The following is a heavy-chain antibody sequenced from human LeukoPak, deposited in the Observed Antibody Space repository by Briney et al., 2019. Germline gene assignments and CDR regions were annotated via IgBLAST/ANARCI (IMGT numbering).Heavy chain of an antibody. Sequence: PGGSLRLSCAASGFTFSSYEMNWVRQAPGKGLEWISYSSSSGTSIYYADSVKGRFTVSRDNTKNSLYLQMNSLRAEDTAVYYSARDSPITGSFYYYMDVWGKGTTVTVSS. V-gene: IGHV3-48*03. CDR2: SSSSGTSI. CDR1: GFTFSSYE. CDR3: ARDSPITGSFYYYMDV. J-gene: IGHJ6*03. D-gene: IGHD1-20*01.